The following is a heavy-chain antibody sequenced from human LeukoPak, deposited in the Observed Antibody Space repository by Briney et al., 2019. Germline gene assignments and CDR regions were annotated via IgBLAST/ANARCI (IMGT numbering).Heavy chain of an antibody. J-gene: IGHJ4*02. CDR1: GGSFSGYY. D-gene: IGHD6-13*01. Sequence: SETLSLTCAVYGGSFSGYYWSWIRQPPGKGLEWIGEINHSGSTNYNPSLKSRVTISVDTSKNQFSLKLSSVTAADTAVYYCAGGRNGYSSSWYALGYWGQGTLVTVSS. CDR2: INHSGST. CDR3: AGGRNGYSSSWYALGY. V-gene: IGHV4-34*01.